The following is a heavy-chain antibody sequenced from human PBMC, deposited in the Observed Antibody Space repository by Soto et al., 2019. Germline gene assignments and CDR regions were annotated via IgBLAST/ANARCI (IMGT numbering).Heavy chain of an antibody. CDR1: GFTFSSYA. D-gene: IGHD2-2*01. J-gene: IGHJ5*02. Sequence: GGSLRLSCAASGFTFSSYAMHWVRQAPGKGLEWVAVISYDGSNKYYADSVKGRFTISRDNSKNTLYLQMNSLRAEDTAVYYCARAWDIVVVPAANNWFDPWGQGTLVTVSS. V-gene: IGHV3-30-3*01. CDR2: ISYDGSNK. CDR3: ARAWDIVVVPAANNWFDP.